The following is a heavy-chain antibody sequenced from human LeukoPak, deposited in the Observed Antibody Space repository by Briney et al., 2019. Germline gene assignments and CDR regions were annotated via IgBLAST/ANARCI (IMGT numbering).Heavy chain of an antibody. V-gene: IGHV3-7*03. CDR1: GFSFGSYD. CDR3: AREGGYCSGGSCYMFVSNAFDI. CDR2: IKQDGSEK. Sequence: GGSLRLSCAASGFSFGSYDMNWVRQAPGKGLEWVANIKQDGSEKYYVDSVKGRFTISRDNAKNSLYLQMNSLRAEDTAVYYCAREGGYCSGGSCYMFVSNAFDIWGQGTMVTVSS. J-gene: IGHJ3*02. D-gene: IGHD2-15*01.